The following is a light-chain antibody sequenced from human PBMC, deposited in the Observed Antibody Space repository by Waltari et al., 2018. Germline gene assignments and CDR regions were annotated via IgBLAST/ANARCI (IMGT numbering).Light chain of an antibody. CDR1: GSDVGSYNL. CDR3: CSFATNSIVI. CDR2: DVN. J-gene: IGLJ2*01. Sequence: QSALTQPASVSGSPGQSITISCSGTGSDVGSYNLVSWYQQHPGKAPKLLIYDVNMRPSWVSDRFSGSKSCVTASLTISGLQAEDEAVYFCCSFATNSIVIFGGGTKLTVL. V-gene: IGLV2-23*02.